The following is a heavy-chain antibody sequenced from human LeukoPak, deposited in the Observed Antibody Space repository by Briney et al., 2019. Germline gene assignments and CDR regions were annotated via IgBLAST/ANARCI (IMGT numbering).Heavy chain of an antibody. V-gene: IGHV3-7*01. CDR3: ARREVLLWFEELGDYFDY. CDR2: IKQDGSEK. Sequence: GGSLRLSCAASGFTFSSYWMSWVRQAPGKGLEWVANIKQDGSEKYYVDSVKGRFTISRDNAKNSLYLQMSSLRAEDTAVYYCARREVLLWFEELGDYFDYWGQGTLVTVSS. D-gene: IGHD3-10*01. J-gene: IGHJ4*02. CDR1: GFTFSSYW.